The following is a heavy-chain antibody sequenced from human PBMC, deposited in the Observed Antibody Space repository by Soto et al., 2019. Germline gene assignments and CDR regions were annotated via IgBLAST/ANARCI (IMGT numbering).Heavy chain of an antibody. V-gene: IGHV4-31*03. Sequence: QVQLRESGPGLVQASQTLSLVCTVSGGSVSSGSNYWSWIRQRPQGGLEWLGYISYCGTTYYNPSLKSRVTISEDTSKNQLPLNLKSVTAADTAVYYCARSIGLAAAGNSGGMDVWGQGTTVT. CDR2: ISYCGTT. CDR1: GGSVSSGSNY. D-gene: IGHD6-13*01. CDR3: ARSIGLAAAGNSGGMDV. J-gene: IGHJ6*02.